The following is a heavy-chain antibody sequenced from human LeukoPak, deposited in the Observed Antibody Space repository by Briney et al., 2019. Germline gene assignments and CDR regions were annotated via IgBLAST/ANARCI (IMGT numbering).Heavy chain of an antibody. Sequence: ASVKVSCKASGYTFTGYYMHWVRQAPGQGLEWMGWINPNSGGTNYAQKFQGWVTMTRDTSISTAYMELSRLRSDDTAVYYCAREYGSSWTPNPSRMYNWFDPWGQGTLVTVSS. V-gene: IGHV1-2*04. CDR2: INPNSGGT. D-gene: IGHD6-13*01. CDR1: GYTFTGYY. CDR3: AREYGSSWTPNPSRMYNWFDP. J-gene: IGHJ5*02.